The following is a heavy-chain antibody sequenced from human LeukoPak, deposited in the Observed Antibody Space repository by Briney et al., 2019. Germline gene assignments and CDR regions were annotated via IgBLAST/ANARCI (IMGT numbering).Heavy chain of an antibody. J-gene: IGHJ4*02. CDR2: IYHSGST. Sequence: SETLSLTCTVSGYSISSGDYWGWIRQPPGKGLEWIGSIYHSGSTNYNPSLKSRVTISVDTSKNQFSLKLSSVTAADTAVYYCARVPYYYGSGSYCDYWGQGTLVTVSS. CDR1: GYSISSGDY. D-gene: IGHD3-10*01. CDR3: ARVPYYYGSGSYCDY. V-gene: IGHV4-38-2*02.